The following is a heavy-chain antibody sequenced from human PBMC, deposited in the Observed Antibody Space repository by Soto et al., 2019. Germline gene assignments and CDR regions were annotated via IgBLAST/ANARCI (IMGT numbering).Heavy chain of an antibody. V-gene: IGHV4-31*03. CDR3: ARARFMITFGGVIVGGGFGY. CDR1: GGSISSGGYY. D-gene: IGHD3-16*02. CDR2: IYYSGST. Sequence: QVQLQESGPGLVKPSQTLSLTCTVSGGSISSGGYYWSWIRQHPGKGLEWIGYIYYSGSTYYNPSLKSRVTISVDTSKNQFSLKLSSVTAADTAVYYCARARFMITFGGVIVGGGFGYWGQGTLVTVSS. J-gene: IGHJ4*02.